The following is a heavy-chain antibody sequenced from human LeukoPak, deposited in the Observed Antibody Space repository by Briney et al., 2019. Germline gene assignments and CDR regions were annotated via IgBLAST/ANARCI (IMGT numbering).Heavy chain of an antibody. J-gene: IGHJ6*03. CDR3: ARGNDGWPHYYYYFMDV. V-gene: IGHV1-46*01. CDR1: GDTFINDY. D-gene: IGHD1-1*01. CDR2: SNPGGGAT. Sequence: ASVKVSCKASGDTFINDYIHWVRQAPGRGLEWMGVSNPGGGATTYAQKFQGRVTMTRDMSTSTVYMELRSLRSADTAVYYCARGNDGWPHYYYYFMDVWGKGTTVTVSS.